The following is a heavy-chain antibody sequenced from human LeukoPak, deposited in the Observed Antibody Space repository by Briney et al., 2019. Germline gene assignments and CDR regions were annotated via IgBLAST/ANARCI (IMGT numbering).Heavy chain of an antibody. CDR3: ARVTRRGSMFDP. Sequence: ASVKVSCKASGYTFTSYDINWVRQASGQGLEWMGWMNPISGDTDYAQKFQGRVTMTRNNSITTAYMELSSLRSEDTAVYYCARVTRRGSMFDPWGQGTLVTVSS. CDR2: MNPISGDT. CDR1: GYTFTSYD. D-gene: IGHD2-2*01. J-gene: IGHJ5*02. V-gene: IGHV1-8*02.